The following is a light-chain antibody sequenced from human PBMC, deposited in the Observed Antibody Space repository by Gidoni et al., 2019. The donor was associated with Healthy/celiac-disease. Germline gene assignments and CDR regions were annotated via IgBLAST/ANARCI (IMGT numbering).Light chain of an antibody. J-gene: IGKJ1*01. Sequence: EIVMTQSPATLSVSPGERATLSCRASHSVSSNLAWYQQKPGQAPRLLIYGASTRATGIPARFSVSGSGTEFTLTISSLQSEDFAVYYWQQYNNWPPTFGQGTKVEIK. CDR3: QQYNNWPPT. V-gene: IGKV3-15*01. CDR2: GAS. CDR1: HSVSSN.